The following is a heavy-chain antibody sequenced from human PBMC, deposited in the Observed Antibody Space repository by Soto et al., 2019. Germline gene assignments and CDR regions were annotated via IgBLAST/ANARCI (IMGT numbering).Heavy chain of an antibody. CDR1: GYTFTSYG. D-gene: IGHD6-13*01. V-gene: IGHV1-18*01. CDR3: ARVSLYSSSWYLYLDY. CDR2: ISAYNGNT. Sequence: QVQLVQSGAEVKKPGASVKVSCKASGYTFTSYGISWVRQAPGQGLEWMGWISAYNGNTNYAQKLQGRVTMTTDTNTSTADMELRSLRSDDTAVYSCARVSLYSSSWYLYLDYWGQGTMVTVSS. J-gene: IGHJ4*02.